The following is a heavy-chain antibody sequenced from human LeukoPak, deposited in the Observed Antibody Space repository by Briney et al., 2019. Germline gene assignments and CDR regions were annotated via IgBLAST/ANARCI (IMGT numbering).Heavy chain of an antibody. CDR2: ICGSGGTT. V-gene: IGHV3-23*01. D-gene: IGHD3-3*01. CDR1: GVSFSTYA. J-gene: IGHJ4*02. Sequence: GGSLRLSCAASGVSFSTYAMRWVRQAPGEGLEWVSSICGSGGTTFYADSVKGRFTISRDNSKNTLYLQMNTLRAEDTAVYYCAKSKSGYCDYWGQGTLVTVSS. CDR3: AKSKSGYCDY.